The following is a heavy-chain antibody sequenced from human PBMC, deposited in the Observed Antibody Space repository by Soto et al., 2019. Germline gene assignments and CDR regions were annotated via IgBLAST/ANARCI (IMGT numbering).Heavy chain of an antibody. CDR2: IDPSDSYT. V-gene: IGHV5-10-1*01. Sequence: GESLKISCKGSGYSFTSYWISWVRQMPGKGLEWMRRIDPSDSYTNYSPSFQGHVTISADKSISTSYLQWSSLKASDTAMYYCARQCSSTSCHYYYYSMDVWGQGTTVTVSS. CDR3: ARQCSSTSCHYYYYSMDV. J-gene: IGHJ6*02. D-gene: IGHD2-2*01. CDR1: GYSFTSYW.